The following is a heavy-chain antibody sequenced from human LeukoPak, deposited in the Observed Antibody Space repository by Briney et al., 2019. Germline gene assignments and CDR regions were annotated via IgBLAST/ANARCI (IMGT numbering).Heavy chain of an antibody. CDR2: IYYSWST. CDR3: ARADIVVVPAAAYYYGMDV. Sequence: SETLSLTCTVSGGSISSSSYYWGWIRQPPGKGLEWIGSIYYSWSTNYNPSLKSRVTISVDTSKNQFSLKLSSVTAADTAVYYCARADIVVVPAAAYYYGMDVWGQGTTVTVSS. D-gene: IGHD2-2*01. J-gene: IGHJ6*02. CDR1: GGSISSSSYY. V-gene: IGHV4-39*07.